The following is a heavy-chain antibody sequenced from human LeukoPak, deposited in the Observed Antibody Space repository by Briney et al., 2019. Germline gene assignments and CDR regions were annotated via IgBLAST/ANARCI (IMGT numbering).Heavy chain of an antibody. CDR1: GFPFSGYW. D-gene: IGHD5-12*01. CDR2: IDDDGAGT. Sequence: GGSLRLSCAASGFPFSGYWMHWVRQAPGRGLVWVSRIDDDGAGTSYADSVKGRFTISIDNAKNTLYLQMNSLRVEDTAVYYCARSASGYDAWGQGTLVTVSS. CDR3: ARSASGYDA. J-gene: IGHJ5*02. V-gene: IGHV3-74*01.